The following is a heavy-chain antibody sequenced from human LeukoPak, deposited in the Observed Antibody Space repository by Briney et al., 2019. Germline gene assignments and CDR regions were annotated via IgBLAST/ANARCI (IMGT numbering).Heavy chain of an antibody. Sequence: GGSLRLSCAASGFTFSDYYMSWIRQAPGKGLEWVSYISSSGSAIYYADSVKGRFTISRDNAKDSLYLQMNSLRAEDTAVYYCARDRDRKGYYYYMAVWGKGTTVTVSS. V-gene: IGHV3-11*04. CDR2: ISSSGSAI. CDR3: ARDRDRKGYYYYMAV. D-gene: IGHD3-10*01. J-gene: IGHJ6*03. CDR1: GFTFSDYY.